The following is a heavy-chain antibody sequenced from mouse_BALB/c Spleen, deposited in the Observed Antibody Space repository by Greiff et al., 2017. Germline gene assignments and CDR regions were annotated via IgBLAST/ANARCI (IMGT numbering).Heavy chain of an antibody. J-gene: IGHJ3*01. D-gene: IGHD2-14*01. Sequence: QVQLKQSGAELVKPGASVKLSCKASGYTFTSYYMYWVKQRPGQGLEWIGEINPSNGGTNFNEKFKSKATLTVDKSSSTAYMQLSSLTSEDSAVYYCTREGHRAWFAYWGQGTLVTVSA. V-gene: IGHV1S81*02. CDR2: INPSNGGT. CDR1: GYTFTSYY. CDR3: TREGHRAWFAY.